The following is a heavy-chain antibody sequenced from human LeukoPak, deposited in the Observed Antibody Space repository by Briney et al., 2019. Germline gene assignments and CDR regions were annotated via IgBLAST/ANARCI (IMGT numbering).Heavy chain of an antibody. Sequence: ASVKVSCKASGYTFTSYGISWVRQAPGQGLEWMGWISAYNGNTNYAQKLQGRVTMTTDTSTSTAYMELRSLRSDDTAVYYCARVLSGIAAAVGWFDPWGQETLVTVSS. J-gene: IGHJ5*02. CDR3: ARVLSGIAAAVGWFDP. V-gene: IGHV1-18*01. CDR1: GYTFTSYG. D-gene: IGHD6-13*01. CDR2: ISAYNGNT.